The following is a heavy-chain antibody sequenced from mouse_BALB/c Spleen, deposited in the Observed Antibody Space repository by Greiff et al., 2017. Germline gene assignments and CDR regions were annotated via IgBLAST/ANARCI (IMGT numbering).Heavy chain of an antibody. V-gene: IGHV1-7*01. CDR3: ARGGGRFAY. CDR1: GYTFTSYW. Sequence: VQVVESGAELAKPGASVKMSCKASGYTFTSYWMHWVKQRPGQGLEWIGYINPSTGYTEYNQKFKDKATLTADKSSSTAYMQLSSLTSEDSAVYYWARGGGRFAYWGQGTLVTVSA. J-gene: IGHJ3*01. CDR2: INPSTGYT.